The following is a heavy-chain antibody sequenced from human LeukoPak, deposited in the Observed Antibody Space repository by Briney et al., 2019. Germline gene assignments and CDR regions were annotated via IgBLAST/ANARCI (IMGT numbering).Heavy chain of an antibody. J-gene: IGHJ4*02. V-gene: IGHV3-23*01. D-gene: IGHD1-26*01. CDR2: IGASSAGT. CDR1: GFTFSSYA. CDR3: ANGGTYSYFDY. Sequence: GGSLRLSCAASGFTFSSYALSWVRQAPGKGLEWVSAIGASSAGTYYADSVKGRFTISRDDSKNTLYLQMNSLRAEDTAVYYCANGGTYSYFDYWGQGTLVTVSS.